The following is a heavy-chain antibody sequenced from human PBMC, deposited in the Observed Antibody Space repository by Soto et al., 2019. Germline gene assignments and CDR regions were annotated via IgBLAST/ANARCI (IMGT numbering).Heavy chain of an antibody. CDR2: IGSSSNYI. CDR3: ARKGYGDYGGRDG. D-gene: IGHD4-17*01. J-gene: IGHJ6*01. V-gene: IGHV3-21*01. CDR1: GGPFSSYS. Sequence: GVSQSLSGTASGGPFSSYSRNWVRHAPGKGLEWVSSIGSSSNYIYYADSVKGRFTISRDNAKNSLYLQMNSLRAEDTAVYYCARKGYGDYGGRDGWGQGTTVTVSA.